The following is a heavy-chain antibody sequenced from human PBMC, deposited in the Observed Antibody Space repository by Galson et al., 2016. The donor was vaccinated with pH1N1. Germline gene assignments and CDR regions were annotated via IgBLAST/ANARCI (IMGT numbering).Heavy chain of an antibody. CDR3: ARMGVASGGRYYYGMDV. J-gene: IGHJ6*02. Sequence: PALVKPTQTLKLTCTFSGFSLSTFGVRVSWIRQSPGKALEWLARIDWDDEKFYSPSLKTRLTISKATSKDQVVLTMTNMDPADTGTYYCARMGVASGGRYYYGMDVWGQGTTVTVSS. V-gene: IGHV2-70*04. CDR2: IDWDDEK. CDR1: GFSLSTFGVR. D-gene: IGHD3-10*01.